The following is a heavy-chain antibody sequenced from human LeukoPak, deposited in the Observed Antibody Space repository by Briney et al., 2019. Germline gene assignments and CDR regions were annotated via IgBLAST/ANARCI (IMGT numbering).Heavy chain of an antibody. D-gene: IGHD5-24*01. Sequence: KSSETLSLTCTVSGGSISSYYWSWTRQPPGKGLEWIGYIYYSGSTNYNPSLKSRVTISVDTSKNQFSLKLSSVTAADTAVYYCARDGDGYTDYYGMDVWGQGTTVTVSS. J-gene: IGHJ6*02. CDR3: ARDGDGYTDYYGMDV. CDR1: GGSISSYY. CDR2: IYYSGST. V-gene: IGHV4-59*01.